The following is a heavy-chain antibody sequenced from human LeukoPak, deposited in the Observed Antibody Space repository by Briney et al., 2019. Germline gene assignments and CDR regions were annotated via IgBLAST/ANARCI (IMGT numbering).Heavy chain of an antibody. CDR1: GFTFSSYA. J-gene: IGHJ4*02. Sequence: PGGSLRLSCAASGFTFSSYAMPWVRQAPGKGLEYVSAISSNGGSTYYANSVKGRFTISRDNSKNTLYLQMGSLRAEDMAVYYCARDRTSPDFWSGYYTDFDYWGQGTLVTVSS. CDR2: ISSNGGST. V-gene: IGHV3-64*01. CDR3: ARDRTSPDFWSGYYTDFDY. D-gene: IGHD3-3*01.